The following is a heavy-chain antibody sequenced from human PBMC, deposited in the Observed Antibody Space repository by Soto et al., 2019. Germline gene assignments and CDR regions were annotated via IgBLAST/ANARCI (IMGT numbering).Heavy chain of an antibody. CDR3: ARDYYAEKYFDY. J-gene: IGHJ4*02. CDR1: GITFSDYY. CDR2: ISSSGGIK. D-gene: IGHD3-22*01. V-gene: IGHV3-11*01. Sequence: RLSCAASGITFSDYYMSWIRQAPGKGLEWVAYISSSGGIKYYADSVKGRFTISRDNAKSSLYLQMNSLRAEDTAVYYCARDYYAEKYFDYWGQGTLVTVSS.